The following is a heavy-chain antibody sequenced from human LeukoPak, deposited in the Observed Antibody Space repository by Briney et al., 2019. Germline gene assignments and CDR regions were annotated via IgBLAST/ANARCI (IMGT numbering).Heavy chain of an antibody. J-gene: IGHJ4*02. D-gene: IGHD5-18*01. Sequence: GGSLRLSCAASGFSFSSYGMHWVRQAPGKGLEWVAFIRYDGSNEYYADSVKGRFTISRDNSKNTLYLQMNSLRAEDTAVYYCAKLLTGGYSYGQNDCWGQGTLVTVFS. CDR2: IRYDGSNE. V-gene: IGHV3-30*02. CDR1: GFSFSSYG. CDR3: AKLLTGGYSYGQNDC.